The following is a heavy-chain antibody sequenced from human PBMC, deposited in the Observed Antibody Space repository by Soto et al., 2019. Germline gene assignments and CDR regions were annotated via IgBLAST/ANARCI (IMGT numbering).Heavy chain of an antibody. CDR2: IYYSGST. CDR3: ARTSIRRDYDGSGYHAQTNNWFDP. D-gene: IGHD3-22*01. Sequence: SETLSLTCTVSGGSISSGGYYWSWIRQHPGKGLEWIGYIYYSGSTYYNPSLKSRVTISVDTSKNQFSLKLSSVTAADTAVYYCARTSIRRDYDGSGYHAQTNNWFDPWGQGTLVTVSS. V-gene: IGHV4-31*03. CDR1: GGSISSGGYY. J-gene: IGHJ5*02.